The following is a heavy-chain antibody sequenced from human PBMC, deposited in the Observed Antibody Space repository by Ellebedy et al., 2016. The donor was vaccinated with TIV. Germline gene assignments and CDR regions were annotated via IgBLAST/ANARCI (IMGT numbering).Heavy chain of an antibody. D-gene: IGHD3-10*01. J-gene: IGHJ5*02. Sequence: MPSETLSLTCSVSGGSISNYYWNWIRQPPGKGLEWIGYVYSNGNTNYNPSLKSRAPISVDTSNNYLYLKMSSVTAADTAIYYCTRDLMASGWFDPWGQGTLVTVSS. CDR1: GGSISNYY. CDR2: VYSNGNT. CDR3: TRDLMASGWFDP. V-gene: IGHV4-59*01.